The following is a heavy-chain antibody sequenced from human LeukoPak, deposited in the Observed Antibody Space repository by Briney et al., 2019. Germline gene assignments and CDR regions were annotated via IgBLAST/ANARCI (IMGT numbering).Heavy chain of an antibody. CDR2: INADSGDT. J-gene: IGHJ4*02. CDR1: GYTFTGQY. CDR3: ARGWNSSPRDF. Sequence: ASVKVSCKASGYTFTGQYMHWVRQAPGQGLEWMGRINADSGDTNYAQKFQGRVTMTRDTSISTVYMELSSLRFDDTAVYYCARGWNSSPRDFWGQGTLVTVSS. V-gene: IGHV1-2*02. D-gene: IGHD1/OR15-1a*01.